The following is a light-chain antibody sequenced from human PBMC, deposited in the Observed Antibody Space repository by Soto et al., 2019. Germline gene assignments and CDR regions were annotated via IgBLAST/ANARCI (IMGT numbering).Light chain of an antibody. V-gene: IGKV1-5*03. CDR3: QHYNGR. Sequence: IRMTQSPSTLSASVGDRVTITCRATQYISTWLAWYQLKPGKAPTLLIYDASTLQSGVPSRFSGSGSGTESTLTISSRQPDDFSTYYCQHYNGRFGQGTRVEIK. CDR2: DAS. J-gene: IGKJ1*01. CDR1: QYISTW.